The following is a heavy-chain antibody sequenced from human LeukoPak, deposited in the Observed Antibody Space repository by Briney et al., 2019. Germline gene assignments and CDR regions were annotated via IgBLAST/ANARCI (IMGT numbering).Heavy chain of an antibody. D-gene: IGHD2-15*01. Sequence: SETLSLTCTGSGGSISSSTYYWGWIRQSPGKGLEWIGSMSYSGSAYYNPSLKSRVTISVDTSKNQFSLKLTSMTAADTAVYYCARHRGYCSSSSCHPFDYWGQGTLVTVSS. V-gene: IGHV4-39*01. CDR3: ARHRGYCSSSSCHPFDY. J-gene: IGHJ4*02. CDR2: MSYSGSA. CDR1: GGSISSSTYY.